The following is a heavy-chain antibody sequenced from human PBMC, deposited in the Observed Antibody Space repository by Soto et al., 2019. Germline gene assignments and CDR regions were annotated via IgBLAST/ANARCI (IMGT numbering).Heavy chain of an antibody. D-gene: IGHD1-26*01. CDR1: GGSISSSYW. J-gene: IGHJ6*02. Sequence: QVQLQESGPGLVKPSGTLSLTCAVSGGSISSSYWWSWVRQPPGKGLEWIGEIYHSGSTNYNPSLKSRVTISVDMSMNQFYLKLSSVTAADTAVYYCARVSGSYYYGMDVWGQGTTVTVSS. CDR2: IYHSGST. CDR3: ARVSGSYYYGMDV. V-gene: IGHV4-4*02.